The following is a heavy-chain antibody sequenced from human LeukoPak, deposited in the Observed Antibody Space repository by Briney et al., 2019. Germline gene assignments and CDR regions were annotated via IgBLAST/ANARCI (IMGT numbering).Heavy chain of an antibody. J-gene: IGHJ4*02. CDR1: GGSISSYY. CDR2: IYYSGST. D-gene: IGHD2-15*01. V-gene: IGHV4-59*01. Sequence: SETLSITCTVSGGSISSYYWSWIRQPPGKGLEWIGYIYYSGSTNYNPSLKSRVTISVDTSKNQFSLKLSSVTAADTAVYYCARVHTQDLGYCSGGSCYGFDYWGQGTLVTVSS. CDR3: ARVHTQDLGYCSGGSCYGFDY.